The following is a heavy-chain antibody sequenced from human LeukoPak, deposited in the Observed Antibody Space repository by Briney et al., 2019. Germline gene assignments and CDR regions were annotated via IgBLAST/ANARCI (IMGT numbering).Heavy chain of an antibody. CDR2: ISAYNGNT. CDR3: ARDRGSRDGYHAADY. V-gene: IGHV1-18*01. D-gene: IGHD5-24*01. CDR1: GYTFTGYG. J-gene: IGHJ4*02. Sequence: GASVKVSCKASGYTFTGYGISWVRQAPGQGLEWMGWISAYNGNTNYAQKLQGRVTMTTDTSTSTAYMELRSLRSDDTAVYYCARDRGSRDGYHAADYWGQGTLVTVSS.